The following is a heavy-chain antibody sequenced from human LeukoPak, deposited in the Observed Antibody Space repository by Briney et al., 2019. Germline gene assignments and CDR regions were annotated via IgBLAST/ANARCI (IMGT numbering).Heavy chain of an antibody. D-gene: IGHD3-22*01. CDR1: GFNFSSYN. CDR3: AYRWDSSGYYFDY. CDR2: ISSSSGFI. Sequence: PGGSLRLSCAASGFNFSSYNMNWVRQAPGKGLEWVSFISSSSGFIYYADSVKGRFTISRDNAKNSLYLQMNSLRAEDTAVYYCAYRWDSSGYYFDYWGQGTLVTVSS. J-gene: IGHJ4*02. V-gene: IGHV3-21*01.